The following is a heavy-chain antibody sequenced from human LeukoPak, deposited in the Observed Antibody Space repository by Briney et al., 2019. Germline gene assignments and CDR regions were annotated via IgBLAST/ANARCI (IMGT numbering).Heavy chain of an antibody. Sequence: SETLSLTCAVYGGSFRGYYWSWIRQPPGKGLEWIGEINHSGSTNYNPSLKSRVTISVDTSKNQFSLKLSSVTAADTAVYYCARAQYCTNGVCSKGRFDYWGQGTLVTVSS. CDR3: ARAQYCTNGVCSKGRFDY. V-gene: IGHV4-34*01. J-gene: IGHJ4*02. CDR2: INHSGST. CDR1: GGSFRGYY. D-gene: IGHD2-8*01.